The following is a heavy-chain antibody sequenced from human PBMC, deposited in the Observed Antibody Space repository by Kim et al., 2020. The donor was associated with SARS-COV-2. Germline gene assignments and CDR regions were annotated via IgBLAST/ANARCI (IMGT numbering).Heavy chain of an antibody. J-gene: IGHJ6*02. CDR2: ISYDGSNK. D-gene: IGHD3-10*01. CDR3: ARDPGDYGSGSYLGFAYYYYYGMDV. CDR1: GFTFSSYA. Sequence: GGSLRLSCAASGFTFSSYAMHWVRQAPGKGLEWVAVISYDGSNKYYADSVKGRFTISRDNSKNTLYLQMNSLRAEDTAVYYCARDPGDYGSGSYLGFAYYYYYGMDVWGQGTTVTVSS. V-gene: IGHV3-30*04.